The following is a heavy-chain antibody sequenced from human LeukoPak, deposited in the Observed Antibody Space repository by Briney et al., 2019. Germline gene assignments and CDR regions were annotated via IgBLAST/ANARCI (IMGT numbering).Heavy chain of an antibody. CDR2: FDPEDGET. V-gene: IGHV1-24*01. J-gene: IGHJ4*02. CDR1: GYTLTELS. D-gene: IGHD5-18*01. Sequence: ASVKVSCQVSGYTLTELSLHWVRQAPGKGLDWMGGFDPEDGETIYAQKFQGRVTMTEDTSTDTAYMELSSLRSEDTAVYYCATAGDTANGGEGFDYWGQGTLVTVSS. CDR3: ATAGDTANGGEGFDY.